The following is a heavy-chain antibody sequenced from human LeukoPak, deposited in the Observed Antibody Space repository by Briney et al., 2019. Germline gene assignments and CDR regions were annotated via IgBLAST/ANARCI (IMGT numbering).Heavy chain of an antibody. V-gene: IGHV3-23*01. CDR3: ARVGYDSSGYYEDYDAFDI. Sequence: GGSLRLSCAASGFTFSSYAMSWVRQAPGKGLEWVSAISGSGGSTYYADSVKGRFTISRDNSKNTLYLQMNSLRAEDTAVYYCARVGYDSSGYYEDYDAFDIWGQGTMVTVSS. CDR1: GFTFSSYA. CDR2: ISGSGGST. J-gene: IGHJ3*02. D-gene: IGHD3-22*01.